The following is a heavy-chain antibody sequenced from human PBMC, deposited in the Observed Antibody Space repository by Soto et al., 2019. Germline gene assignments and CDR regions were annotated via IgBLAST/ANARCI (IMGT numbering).Heavy chain of an antibody. CDR1: GFSFSHYA. Sequence: QRQLVESGGGVVQPGRSLRLSCAASGFSFSHYAMHWVRQPPGKGLEWVALISYDGDNQYFTDSVRGRFTISRDNSKTTVYLEMNSLRLDDTATYXCXSXXSXXSXAFDLWGQGTLVTVSS. V-gene: IGHV3-30-3*01. CDR3: XSXXSXXSXAFDL. CDR2: ISYDGDNQ. J-gene: IGHJ5*02.